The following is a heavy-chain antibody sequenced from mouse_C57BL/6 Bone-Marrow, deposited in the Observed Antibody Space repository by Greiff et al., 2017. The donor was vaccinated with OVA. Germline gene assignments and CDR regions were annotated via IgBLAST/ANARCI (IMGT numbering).Heavy chain of an antibody. CDR1: GYTFTSYW. Sequence: QVQLQQPGAELVMPGASVKLSCKASGYTFTSYWMHWVKQRPGQGLEWIGEIDPSDSYTNYNQKFKGKSTLTVDKSSSTAYMQLSSPTSEDSAVYYCARKAMVTVGYYAMDYWGQGTSVTVSS. CDR3: ARKAMVTVGYYAMDY. CDR2: IDPSDSYT. D-gene: IGHD2-2*01. V-gene: IGHV1-69*01. J-gene: IGHJ4*01.